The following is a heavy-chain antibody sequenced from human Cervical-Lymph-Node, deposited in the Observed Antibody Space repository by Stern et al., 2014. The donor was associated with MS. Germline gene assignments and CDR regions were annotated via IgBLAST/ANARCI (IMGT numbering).Heavy chain of an antibody. CDR1: GGSISSYY. J-gene: IGHJ2*01. CDR3: ARTGIAVAAPNWYFDL. Sequence: QVQLQESGPGLVKPSETLSLTCTVSGGSISSYYWSWIRQPPGKGLEWIGYIYSSGSTNYNPSLKSRVTISVDTSKNQFSLKLSSVTAADTAVYYCARTGIAVAAPNWYFDLWGRGTLVTVSS. CDR2: IYSSGST. D-gene: IGHD6-19*01. V-gene: IGHV4-59*01.